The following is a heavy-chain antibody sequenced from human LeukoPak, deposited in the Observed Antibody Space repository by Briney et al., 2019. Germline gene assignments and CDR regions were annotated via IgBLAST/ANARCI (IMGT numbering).Heavy chain of an antibody. D-gene: IGHD1-1*01. Sequence: SETLSLTCTVSGGSISSYYWSWIRQPAGKGLEWIGRIYTSGSTNYNPSLKSRVTMSVDTSKNQFSLKLSSVTAADTAVYYCARGGKDFSFADRLHYYYMDVWGKGTTVTVSS. J-gene: IGHJ6*03. CDR2: IYTSGST. CDR3: ARGGKDFSFADRLHYYYMDV. V-gene: IGHV4-4*07. CDR1: GGSISSYY.